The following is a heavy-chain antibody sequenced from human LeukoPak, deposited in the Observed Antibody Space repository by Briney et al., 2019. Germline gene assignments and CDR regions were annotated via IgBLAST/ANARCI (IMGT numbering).Heavy chain of an antibody. CDR3: ARGMYYYGSGAPDY. V-gene: IGHV4-34*01. Sequence: SETLSLTCAVYGGSFSGYYWSWIRQPPGKGLEWIGEINHSGSTDYNPSLKSRVTISVDTSKNQFSLKLSSVTAADTAVYYCARGMYYYGSGAPDYWGQGTLVTVSS. CDR2: INHSGST. J-gene: IGHJ4*02. D-gene: IGHD3-10*01. CDR1: GGSFSGYY.